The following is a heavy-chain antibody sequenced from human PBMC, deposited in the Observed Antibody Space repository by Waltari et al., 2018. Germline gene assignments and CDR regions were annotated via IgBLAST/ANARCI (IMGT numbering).Heavy chain of an antibody. D-gene: IGHD7-27*01. CDR1: GFTFNDYS. CDR2: RSRSRTSI. Sequence: DVDLLESGGGLVQPGGSLRLSCAASGFTFNDYSTNWVRQAPGKGLEGVSDRSRSRTSIYYEDSVKGRFTSSRDNDKNSLYRQMNSLRVEDTTVYYCVRDLSWGLDNWGQGTLVTVSS. CDR3: VRDLSWGLDN. J-gene: IGHJ4*02. V-gene: IGHV3-48*04.